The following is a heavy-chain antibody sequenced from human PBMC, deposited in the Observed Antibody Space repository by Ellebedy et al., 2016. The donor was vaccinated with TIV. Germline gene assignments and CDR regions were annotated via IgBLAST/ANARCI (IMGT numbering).Heavy chain of an antibody. J-gene: IGHJ4*02. CDR1: GGSISSYY. CDR2: INHSGST. CDR3: ARLVGNY. D-gene: IGHD2-15*01. V-gene: IGHV4-34*01. Sequence: SETLSLTCTVSGGSISSYYWSWIRQPPGKGLEWIGEINHSGSTNYNPSLKSRVTISVDTSKNQFSLKLSSVTAADTAVYYCARLVGNYWGQGTLVTVSS.